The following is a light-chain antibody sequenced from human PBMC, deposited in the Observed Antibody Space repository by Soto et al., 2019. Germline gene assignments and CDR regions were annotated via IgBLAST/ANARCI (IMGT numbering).Light chain of an antibody. CDR3: CSKTSSITYV. Sequence: QSALTQPASVSGSPGQSITISCTGTSSDIGGYNYVSWYQQHPGEAPKLVIYEVSNRPSGVSNRFSGSKSGNMASLTISGPQADDEADYYCCSKTSSITYVFGSGTKVTVL. CDR2: EVS. CDR1: SSDIGGYNY. J-gene: IGLJ1*01. V-gene: IGLV2-14*01.